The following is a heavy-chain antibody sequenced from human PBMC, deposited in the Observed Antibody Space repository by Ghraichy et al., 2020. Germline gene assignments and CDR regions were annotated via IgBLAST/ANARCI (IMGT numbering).Heavy chain of an antibody. J-gene: IGHJ3*02. CDR2: LYYGAGST. CDR1: GLSVNDHY. V-gene: IGHV3-53*01. CDR3: ARGQQWLGRPSALDI. D-gene: IGHD6-19*01. Sequence: GGSLRLSCAVSGLSVNDHYMNWVRQAPGEGLEWVAILYYGAGSTAYAASVKGRITISRDNSKNTLFLQMNGLRVEDTAVYYCARGQQWLGRPSALDIWGQGTLVNVSS.